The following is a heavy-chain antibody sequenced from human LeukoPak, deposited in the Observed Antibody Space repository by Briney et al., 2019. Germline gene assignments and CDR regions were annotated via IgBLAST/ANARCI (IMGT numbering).Heavy chain of an antibody. CDR2: ISSSSSYT. Sequence: GGSLRLSYAASGFTFSDYYMSWIRQAPGKGLEWVSYISSSSSYTNYADSVKGRFTISRDNAKNSLYLQMNSLRVEDTAVYYCARETYGSGSNDFDYWGQGTLVTVSS. CDR1: GFTFSDYY. D-gene: IGHD3-10*01. V-gene: IGHV3-11*06. CDR3: ARETYGSGSNDFDY. J-gene: IGHJ4*02.